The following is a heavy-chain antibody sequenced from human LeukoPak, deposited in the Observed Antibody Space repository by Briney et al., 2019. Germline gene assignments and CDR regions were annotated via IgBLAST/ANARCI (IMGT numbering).Heavy chain of an antibody. D-gene: IGHD2-8*01. CDR2: IYSSGST. V-gene: IGHV4-31*03. CDR1: GGSISSGDYY. J-gene: IGHJ6*02. CDR3: ARVPTNVDYYYYYGMDV. Sequence: SQTLSLTCTVSGGSISSGDYYWSWIRQHPGKGLEWIGYIYSSGSTYYNPSLKSRLTISVDTSKNQFSLKLSSVTAADTAVYYCARVPTNVDYYYYYGMDVWGQGTTVTVSS.